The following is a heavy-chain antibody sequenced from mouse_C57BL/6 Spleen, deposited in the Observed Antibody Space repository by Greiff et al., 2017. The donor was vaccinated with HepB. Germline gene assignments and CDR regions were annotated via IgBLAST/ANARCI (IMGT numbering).Heavy chain of an antibody. D-gene: IGHD2-2*01. CDR2: ISYDGSN. J-gene: IGHJ3*01. V-gene: IGHV3-6*01. Sequence: VQLKESGPGLVKPSQSLSLTCSVTGYSITSGYYWNWIRQFPGNKLEWMGYISYDGSNNYNPSLKNRISITRDTSKNQFFLKLNSVTTEDTATYYCARVGGYGGFAYWGQGTLVTVSA. CDR3: ARVGGYGGFAY. CDR1: GYSITSGYY.